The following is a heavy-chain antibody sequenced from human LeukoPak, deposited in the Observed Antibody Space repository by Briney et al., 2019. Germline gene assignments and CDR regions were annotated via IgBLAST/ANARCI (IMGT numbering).Heavy chain of an antibody. CDR2: IFYSGST. V-gene: IGHV4-39*01. CDR1: GGSISSSNYY. J-gene: IGHJ5*02. D-gene: IGHD6-6*01. CDR3: ARVGSSSSRGHWFDP. Sequence: SEALSLTCSVSGGSISSSNYYWAWIRQPPGKGLEWIGSIFYSGSTYYNPSLKSRVTISVDTSKNQFSLKLSSVTAADTALYYCARVGSSSSRGHWFDPWGQGTLVTVSS.